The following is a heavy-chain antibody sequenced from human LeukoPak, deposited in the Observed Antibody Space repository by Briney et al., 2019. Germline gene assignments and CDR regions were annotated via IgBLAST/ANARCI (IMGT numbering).Heavy chain of an antibody. CDR3: ARVLPAATDYYYYYMDV. V-gene: IGHV4-39*07. J-gene: IGHJ6*03. Sequence: SETLSLTCTVSDYSISSSSYYWGWIRQPPGQGLEWIGSIYYSGSTYYNPSLKSRVTITVDTSKNQFSLKLSSVTAADTAVYYCARVLPAATDYYYYYMDVWGKGTTVTVSS. CDR2: IYYSGST. D-gene: IGHD2-2*01. CDR1: DYSISSSSYY.